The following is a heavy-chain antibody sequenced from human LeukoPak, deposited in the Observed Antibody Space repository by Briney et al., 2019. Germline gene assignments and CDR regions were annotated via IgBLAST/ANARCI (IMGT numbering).Heavy chain of an antibody. D-gene: IGHD3-10*01. Sequence: SETLSLTCTVSGGSISSYYWSWIRQPPGKGLEWIWYIYYSGSTNYNPSLKSRVTISVDTSKHHFSIRLSSVTATHPAVYFCARGTTYYYGSGSSMDVWGKGTTVTISS. CDR3: ARGTTYYYGSGSSMDV. V-gene: IGHV4-59*01. CDR1: GGSISSYY. J-gene: IGHJ6*01. CDR2: IYYSGST.